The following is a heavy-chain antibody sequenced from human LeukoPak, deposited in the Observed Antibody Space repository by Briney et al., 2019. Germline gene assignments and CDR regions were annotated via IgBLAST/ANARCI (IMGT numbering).Heavy chain of an antibody. CDR3: VKGVGCSGGSCNHYYYYYYMDV. D-gene: IGHD2-15*01. Sequence: GGSLRLSCAASGFTFSTYAMHWVRQAPGKGLEWVAVVWFDGSNKYSADSVKGRFTISRDNSKNTLYLQMNSLRAEDTAVYYCVKGVGCSGGSCNHYYYYYYMDVWGKGTTVTVSS. CDR2: VWFDGSNK. CDR1: GFTFSTYA. V-gene: IGHV3-33*06. J-gene: IGHJ6*03.